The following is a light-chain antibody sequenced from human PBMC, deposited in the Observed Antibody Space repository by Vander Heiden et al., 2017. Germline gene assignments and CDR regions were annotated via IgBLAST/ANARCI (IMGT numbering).Light chain of an antibody. J-gene: IGLJ2*01. V-gene: IGLV6-57*02. CDR2: EDY. CDR1: SGNIASNY. CDR3: QSSDSSNVV. Sequence: NFKLTHPNSVSESPGKTVTISCTGSSGNIASNYVQWYQQRPGSAPTTVIYEDYQRPSGVPDRFSGSIDSSSNSASLTISGLKTEDEADYYCQSSDSSNVVFGGGTKLTVL.